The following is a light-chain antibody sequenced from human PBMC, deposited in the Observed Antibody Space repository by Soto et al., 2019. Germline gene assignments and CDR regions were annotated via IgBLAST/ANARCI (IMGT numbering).Light chain of an antibody. CDR2: DAS. J-gene: IGKJ1*01. Sequence: IIVTLSASALSLTTGERATLSCRASQSVSSYLAWSQQKPGQAPRLLIYDASNRATGIPARFSGSGSGTDFTLTICSLQSEDYAVYSRHQYTYWPTFRQGTKV. CDR1: QSVSSY. CDR3: HQYTYWPT. V-gene: IGKV3-11*01.